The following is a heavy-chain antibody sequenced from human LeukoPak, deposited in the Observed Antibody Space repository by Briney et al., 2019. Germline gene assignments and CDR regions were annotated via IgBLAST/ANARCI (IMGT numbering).Heavy chain of an antibody. CDR3: ARSPYSSSWYGSGYYYYYYMDV. CDR1: GFTFSSYG. Sequence: GGSLRLSCAASGFTFSSYGMSWVRQAPGKGLEWVSYISSSGSTIYYADSVKGRFTISRDNAKNSLYLQMNSLRAEDTAVYYCARSPYSSSWYGSGYYYYYYMDVWGKGTTVTISS. CDR2: ISSSGSTI. V-gene: IGHV3-48*04. J-gene: IGHJ6*03. D-gene: IGHD6-13*01.